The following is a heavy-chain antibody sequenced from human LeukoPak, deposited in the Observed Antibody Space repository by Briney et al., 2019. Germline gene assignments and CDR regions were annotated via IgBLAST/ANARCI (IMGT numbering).Heavy chain of an antibody. CDR3: AKGQTAMDAFDV. CDR1: GFTFSSYA. Sequence: GGSLRLSCAASGFTFSSYAMSWVRQAPGKGLEWVSVISGSGGSTKYVDSVKGRFTISRDNSKNTLYLQMNSLRAEDTAVYYCAKGQTAMDAFDVWGQGTMVTVSS. CDR2: ISGSGGST. J-gene: IGHJ3*01. D-gene: IGHD5-18*01. V-gene: IGHV3-23*01.